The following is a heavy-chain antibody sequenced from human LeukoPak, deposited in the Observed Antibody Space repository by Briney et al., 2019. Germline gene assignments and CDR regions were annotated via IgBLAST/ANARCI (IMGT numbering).Heavy chain of an antibody. CDR2: IYHSGST. V-gene: IGHV4-30-2*01. D-gene: IGHD6-19*01. CDR3: ARPGIAVAGMVY. J-gene: IGHJ4*02. CDR1: GGSISSGGYY. Sequence: SETLSLTCTVSGGSISSGGYYWSWIRQPPGKGLEWIGYIYHSGSTYYNPSLKSRVTISVDTSKNQFSLKLSSVTAADTAVYYCARPGIAVAGMVYWGQGTLVTVSS.